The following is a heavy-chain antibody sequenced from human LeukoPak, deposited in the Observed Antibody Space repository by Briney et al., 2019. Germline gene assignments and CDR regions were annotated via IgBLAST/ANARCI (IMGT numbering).Heavy chain of an antibody. V-gene: IGHV3-23*01. J-gene: IGHJ3*02. CDR2: ISGSGGST. Sequence: GGSLRLSCAASGFTFSSYAMSWVRQAPGKGLEWVSAISGSGGSTYYADSVKGRFTISRDNSKNTLYLQMNSLRAEDTAVYYCARTTVAPGSYDAFDIWGQGTMVTVSS. CDR3: ARTTVAPGSYDAFDI. CDR1: GFTFSSYA. D-gene: IGHD4-23*01.